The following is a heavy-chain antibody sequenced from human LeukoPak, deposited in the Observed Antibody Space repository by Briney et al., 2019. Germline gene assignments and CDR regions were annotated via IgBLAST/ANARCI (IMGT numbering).Heavy chain of an antibody. CDR3: AKEYYYDSSGYYYVPHHGDAFDI. J-gene: IGHJ3*02. CDR1: GFTFSSYG. Sequence: PGGSLRLSCAASGFTFSSYGMHWVRQAPGKGLEWVAFIRYDGSNKYYAVSVNGRFTISRDNSKNTLYLQMNSLRAEDTAVYYCAKEYYYDSSGYYYVPHHGDAFDIWGQGTMVTVSS. D-gene: IGHD3-22*01. CDR2: IRYDGSNK. V-gene: IGHV3-30*02.